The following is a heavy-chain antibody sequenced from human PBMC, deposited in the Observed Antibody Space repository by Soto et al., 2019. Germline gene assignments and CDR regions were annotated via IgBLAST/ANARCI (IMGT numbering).Heavy chain of an antibody. D-gene: IGHD6-19*01. CDR3: ARQGIEVAGTDYFDY. V-gene: IGHV3-30*03. Sequence: PVGSLRLSCAAAWFIFRSYGVHWVRQAPGKGLEWVAVISHDGSNAYYADAVNGRFTISRDNAKNTVYLQMNSLRAEDTAVYYCARQGIEVAGTDYFDYWGQGALVTVSS. CDR1: WFIFRSYG. CDR2: ISHDGSNA. J-gene: IGHJ4*02.